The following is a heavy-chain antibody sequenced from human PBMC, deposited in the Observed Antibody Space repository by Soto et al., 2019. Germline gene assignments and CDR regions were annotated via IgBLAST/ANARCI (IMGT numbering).Heavy chain of an antibody. V-gene: IGHV1-18*01. Sequence: QIQLLQSGAEVKKPGASVKVTCKASGYNFRNFGISWVRQAPGQGLERMGWISAYNANANYAQKFQGRLTMTADTSTSTAYMELRSLRSDDTAVYYCARENSYFDYWGQGTLVTVSS. CDR1: GYNFRNFG. CDR2: ISAYNANA. CDR3: ARENSYFDY. J-gene: IGHJ4*02.